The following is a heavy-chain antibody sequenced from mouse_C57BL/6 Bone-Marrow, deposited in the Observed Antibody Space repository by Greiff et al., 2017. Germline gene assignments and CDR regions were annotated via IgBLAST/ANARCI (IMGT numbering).Heavy chain of an antibody. CDR2: IDPSDSYT. Sequence: VQLQQPGAELVKPGASVKLSCKASGYTFTSYWMHWVKQRPGQGLEWIGEIDPSDSYTNYNQKFKGKSTLTVDKSSSTAYMQLSSLTSEDSAVYYCGRWGVDAMDDWGQGTTVTVSS. CDR3: GRWGVDAMDD. J-gene: IGHJ4*01. CDR1: GYTFTSYW. D-gene: IGHD1-1*01. V-gene: IGHV1-69*01.